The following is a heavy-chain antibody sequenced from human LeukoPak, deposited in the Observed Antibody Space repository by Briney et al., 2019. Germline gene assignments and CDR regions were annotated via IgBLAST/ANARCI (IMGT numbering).Heavy chain of an antibody. Sequence: SETLSLTCTVSGGSIRSYSWSRIRQPPGRGLEWIGYIYDSGNTNYNPSLKSRVTMSVDTSRDQFSLKVSSVTAADTAVYYCARLRYSTSYYYHGMDVWGQGTTVTVSS. V-gene: IGHV4-59*01. CDR2: IYDSGNT. J-gene: IGHJ6*02. CDR1: GGSIRSYS. D-gene: IGHD3-9*01. CDR3: ARLRYSTSYYYHGMDV.